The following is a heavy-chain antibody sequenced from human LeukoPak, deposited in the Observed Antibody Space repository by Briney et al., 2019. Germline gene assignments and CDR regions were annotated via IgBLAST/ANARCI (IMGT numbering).Heavy chain of an antibody. CDR1: GFTFSNYF. V-gene: IGHV3-7*05. J-gene: IGHJ4*02. CDR2: IEEDGSEK. Sequence: GGSLRLSCAASGFTFSNYFMSWVRQAPGKGLEWVANIEEDGSEKYYVDSVKGRFTISRDNAKNSLYLEMNSLRAEDTAVYFCARDDSTGYYYLDGWGQGTLVTVSS. D-gene: IGHD3-22*01. CDR3: ARDDSTGYYYLDG.